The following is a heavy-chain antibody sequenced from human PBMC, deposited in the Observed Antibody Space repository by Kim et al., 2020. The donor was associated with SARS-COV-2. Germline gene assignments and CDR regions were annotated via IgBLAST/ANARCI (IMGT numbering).Heavy chain of an antibody. D-gene: IGHD3-10*01. CDR3: VRGASGY. Sequence: IYYADSVKGRFTISRDNAKNSLYLQMNSLRAEDTAVYYCVRGASGYWGQGTPVTVSS. V-gene: IGHV3-11*04. CDR2: I. J-gene: IGHJ4*02.